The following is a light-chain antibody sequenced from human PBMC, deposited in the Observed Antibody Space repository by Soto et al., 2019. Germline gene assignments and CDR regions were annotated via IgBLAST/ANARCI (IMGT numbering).Light chain of an antibody. CDR1: QSVSRL. Sequence: EIVLTQSPATLSLSPGESATLSCRASQSVSRLLAWYQQKPGQAPRLLIYDASSRATGIPYRFSGSGSGTDFTLTISSLEPEDVAVYYCQQRSNWPLTFDGGTKVEIK. V-gene: IGKV3-11*01. CDR3: QQRSNWPLT. J-gene: IGKJ4*01. CDR2: DAS.